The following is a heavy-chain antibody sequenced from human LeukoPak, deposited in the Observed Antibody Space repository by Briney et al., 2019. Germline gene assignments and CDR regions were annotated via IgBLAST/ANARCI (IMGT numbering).Heavy chain of an antibody. CDR2: ISAYNGNT. Sequence: GASVKVSCKASGYTFTSYGISWVRQAPGQGLEWMGWISAYNGNTNYAQKLQGRVTMTTDTSTSTAYMELRSLRSDDTAVYYCATTRRGPPAAAYDYWGQGTLVTVSS. V-gene: IGHV1-18*01. CDR3: ATTRRGPPAAAYDY. J-gene: IGHJ4*02. D-gene: IGHD6-13*01. CDR1: GYTFTSYG.